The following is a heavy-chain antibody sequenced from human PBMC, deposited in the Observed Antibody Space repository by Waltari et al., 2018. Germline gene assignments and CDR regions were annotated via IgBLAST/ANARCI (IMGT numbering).Heavy chain of an antibody. V-gene: IGHV3-33*05. CDR3: AREYSRICFHALDG. J-gene: IGHJ6*02. D-gene: IGHD6-13*01. Sequence: QVHVVESGGGVVQPGGSLRLSCAASGFTLGNYGMHWVRQAPGKGRGVVASIKIDGSIKTMADSVKGRFTISRENSKNTLYLEMKSLRAEDTAVYYCAREYSRICFHALDGWGQGTAVTVSS. CDR2: IKIDGSIK. CDR1: GFTLGNYG.